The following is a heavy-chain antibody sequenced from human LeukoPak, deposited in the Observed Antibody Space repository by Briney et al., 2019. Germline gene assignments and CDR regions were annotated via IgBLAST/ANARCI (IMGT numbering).Heavy chain of an antibody. CDR3: ARTRIAAAGTTLLLY. V-gene: IGHV1-69*13. J-gene: IGHJ4*02. Sequence: ASVKVSCKASGYTFTSYGISWVRQAPGQGLEWMGGIIPIFGTANYAQKFQGRVTITADESTSTAYMELSSLRSEDTAVYYCARTRIAAAGTTLLLYWGQGTLVTVSS. CDR1: GYTFTSYG. D-gene: IGHD6-13*01. CDR2: IIPIFGTA.